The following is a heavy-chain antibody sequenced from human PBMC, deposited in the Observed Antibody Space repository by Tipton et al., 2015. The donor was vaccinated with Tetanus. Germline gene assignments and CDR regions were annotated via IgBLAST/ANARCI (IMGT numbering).Heavy chain of an antibody. CDR2: INHSGST. Sequence: TLSLTCAVYGASFSDYYWSWIRQAPGKGLEWIGEINHSGSTNHNPSLKSRVTLSVDTSKNQFSLKLSSVTAADTAVYYCARDPAVLRFLEWLPNWYFALWGRGTLVTVSS. CDR1: GASFSDYY. J-gene: IGHJ2*01. V-gene: IGHV4-34*01. D-gene: IGHD3-3*01. CDR3: ARDPAVLRFLEWLPNWYFAL.